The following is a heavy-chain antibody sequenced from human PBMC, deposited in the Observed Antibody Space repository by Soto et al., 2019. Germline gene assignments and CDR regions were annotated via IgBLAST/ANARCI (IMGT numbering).Heavy chain of an antibody. J-gene: IGHJ6*02. CDR2: IGGSGVST. D-gene: IGHD3-3*01. Sequence: GGSLRLSCAASGFTFSSYAMTWVRQAPGKGLEWVTGIGGSGVSTYFADDVRGRFTVSRDNSKNTMYLHMNSPRAEDTARYYCAKLFYDFWSGSGYGMDVWGQGTTVTVSS. CDR1: GFTFSSYA. V-gene: IGHV3-23*01. CDR3: AKLFYDFWSGSGYGMDV.